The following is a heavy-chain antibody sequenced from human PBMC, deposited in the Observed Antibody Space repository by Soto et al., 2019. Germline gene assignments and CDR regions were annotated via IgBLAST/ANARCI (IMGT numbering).Heavy chain of an antibody. CDR2: IYYSGSS. CDR1: GVSISSYY. D-gene: IGHD6-6*01. V-gene: IGHV4-59*01. J-gene: IGHJ6*02. Sequence: PSETLSLTCTVSGVSISSYYWSWIRQPPGKGLEWIGCIYYSGSSNYNPSLKSRVTISVDTSKNQFSLKLSSVTAADTAVYYCARSGDPSIAARPDYYYYGMDVWGQGTTVTVSS. CDR3: ARSGDPSIAARPDYYYYGMDV.